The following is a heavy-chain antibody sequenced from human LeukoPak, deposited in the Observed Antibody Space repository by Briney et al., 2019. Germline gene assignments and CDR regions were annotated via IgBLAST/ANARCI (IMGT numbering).Heavy chain of an antibody. Sequence: NSSETLSLTCTVSGVSINTYFWSWVRQPPGKGLEWIGYIYYSGSTNYNPSLKSRVTISVDTSKNQFSLRLSSVTAADTAVYYCARGTTASYFDYWGQGTLVTVSS. V-gene: IGHV4-59*01. D-gene: IGHD2/OR15-2a*01. CDR1: GVSINTYF. J-gene: IGHJ4*02. CDR2: IYYSGST. CDR3: ARGTTASYFDY.